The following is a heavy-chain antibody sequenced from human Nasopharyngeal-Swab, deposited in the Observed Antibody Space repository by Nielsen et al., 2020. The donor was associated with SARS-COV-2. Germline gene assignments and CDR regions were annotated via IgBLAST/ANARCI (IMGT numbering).Heavy chain of an antibody. CDR2: IYHSGST. D-gene: IGHD2-2*01. J-gene: IGHJ6*02. CDR3: ASVLGYCSSTSCYYYYGMDV. V-gene: IGHV4-4*02. Sequence: WIRQPPGKGLEWIGYIYHSGSTNYNPSLKSRVTISVDKSKNQFSLKLSSVTAADTAVYYCASVLGYCSSTSCYYYYGMDVWGQGTTVTVSS.